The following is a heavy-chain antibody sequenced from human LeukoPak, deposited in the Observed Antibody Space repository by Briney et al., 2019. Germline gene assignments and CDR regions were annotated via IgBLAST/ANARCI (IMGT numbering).Heavy chain of an antibody. CDR1: GGSISSYY. D-gene: IGHD5-18*01. CDR3: ARRGGYSYGNNWFDP. V-gene: IGHV4-59*08. Sequence: PETLSLTCTVSGGSISSYYWSWIRQPPGKGLEWIGYIYYSGSTNYNPSLKSRVTISVDTSKNQFSLKLSSVTAADTAVYYCARRGGYSYGNNWFDPWGQGTLVTVSS. J-gene: IGHJ5*02. CDR2: IYYSGST.